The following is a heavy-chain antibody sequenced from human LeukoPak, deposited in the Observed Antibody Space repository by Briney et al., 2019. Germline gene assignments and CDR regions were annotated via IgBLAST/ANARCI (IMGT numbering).Heavy chain of an antibody. J-gene: IGHJ5*01. CDR3: ARHNEWLPFYS. CDR1: GGSISSSSYY. CDR2: MYYSGST. D-gene: IGHD3-3*01. Sequence: PSETLSLTCTVSGGSISSSSYYWGWIRQPPGKGLEWIGSMYYSGSTYYNPSLKSRVTISVDTSKNQFSLKLSSVTAADTAVYYCARHNEWLPFYSWGQGTLVTVSS. V-gene: IGHV4-39*01.